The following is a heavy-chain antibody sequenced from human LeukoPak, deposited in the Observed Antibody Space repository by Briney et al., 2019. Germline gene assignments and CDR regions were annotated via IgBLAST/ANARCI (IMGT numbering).Heavy chain of an antibody. CDR3: TRPYTFGGVIGTLGY. Sequence: GGSLRLSCAASGFTFSSYSMNWVRQAPGKGLEWVSSISSSSSYIYYADSVKGRFTISRDNAKNSLYLQMNSLRAEDTAVYYCTRPYTFGGVIGTLGYWGQGTLVTVSS. V-gene: IGHV3-21*01. CDR2: ISSSSSYI. CDR1: GFTFSSYS. D-gene: IGHD3-16*02. J-gene: IGHJ4*02.